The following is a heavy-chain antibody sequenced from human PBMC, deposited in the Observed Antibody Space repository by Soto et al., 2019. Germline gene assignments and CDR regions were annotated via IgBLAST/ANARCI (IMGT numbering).Heavy chain of an antibody. CDR3: ASPYCIRTSCYGHFDY. D-gene: IGHD2-2*01. J-gene: IGHJ4*02. CDR1: GFTFSSYA. Sequence: QVQLVESGGGVVQPGRSLRLSCAASGFTFSSYAMHWVRQAPGKGLEWVAVISYDGSNKYYADSVKARFTISRDNSKNTLYLQMTSLRAEDTAVYYCASPYCIRTSCYGHFDYWGQGTLVTVSS. V-gene: IGHV3-30-3*01. CDR2: ISYDGSNK.